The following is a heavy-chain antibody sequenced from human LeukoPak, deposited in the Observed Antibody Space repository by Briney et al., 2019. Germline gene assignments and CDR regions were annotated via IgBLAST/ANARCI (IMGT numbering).Heavy chain of an antibody. CDR2: INHSGST. J-gene: IGHJ4*02. CDR1: GFTFSSYA. CDR3: ARVYYFDY. Sequence: PGGSLRLSCAASGFTFSSYAMTWIRQPPGKGLEWIGEINHSGSTNYNPSLKSRVTISVDTSKNQFSLKLSSVTAADTAVYYCARVYYFDYWGQGTLVTVSS. V-gene: IGHV4-34*01.